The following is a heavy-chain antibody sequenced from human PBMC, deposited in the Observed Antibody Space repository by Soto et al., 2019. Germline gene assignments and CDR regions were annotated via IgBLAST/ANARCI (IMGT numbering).Heavy chain of an antibody. Sequence: QVQLVQSGAEVKKPGASVKVSCKASGYIFTTFNINWVRQATGQGLEWMGWTNPDSGHTGYAQKFQGRVTMTRDTSINTAYMELSRLTSEDTAVYYCTRGHNWFSPWGQGTLVTVSS. V-gene: IGHV1-8*01. J-gene: IGHJ5*02. CDR3: TRGHNWFSP. CDR2: TNPDSGHT. CDR1: GYIFTTFN.